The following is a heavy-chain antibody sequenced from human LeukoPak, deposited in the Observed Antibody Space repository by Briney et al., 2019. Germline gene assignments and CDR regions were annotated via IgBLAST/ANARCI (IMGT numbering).Heavy chain of an antibody. V-gene: IGHV4-59*08. D-gene: IGHD1-14*01. J-gene: IGHJ3*02. Sequence: SESLSLTCTVSGGSISGHHWTWIRQPPGTGLEWIGYFYDSGDTNSNPSLKSRVTMSVDMSNKHFSLTMSSVTAADTAMYYCARLLRPGGRTGDAFDMWGQGTMVTVSS. CDR2: FYDSGDT. CDR3: ARLLRPGGRTGDAFDM. CDR1: GGSISGHH.